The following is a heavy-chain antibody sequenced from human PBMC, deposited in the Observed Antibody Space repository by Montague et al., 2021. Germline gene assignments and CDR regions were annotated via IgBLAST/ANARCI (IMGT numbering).Heavy chain of an antibody. J-gene: IGHJ4*02. Sequence: SLRLSCAASGFTLSRYAMSWVRQAPGKGLEWVSAISVSGGSTYYADSVQGRFTISRDNSKNTLYLQLNSLRAEDTAVYSCAKEEEYCSGDSCYIDYWGQGTLVTVSS. CDR1: GFTLSRYA. CDR3: AKEEEYCSGDSCYIDY. V-gene: IGHV3-23*01. D-gene: IGHD2-15*01. CDR2: ISVSGGST.